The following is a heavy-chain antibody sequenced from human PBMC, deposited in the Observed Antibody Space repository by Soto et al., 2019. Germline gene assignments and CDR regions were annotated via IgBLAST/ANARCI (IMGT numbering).Heavy chain of an antibody. Sequence: QLQLQESGPGLVKPSETLSLTCTVSGGSISSSSYYWGWIRQPPGEGLEWIGSIYYSGSTYYHPSLKSRVTISVDTSKNQFSLKLSSVTAADTAVYYCARHGWNYEGDFDYWGQGTLVTVSS. J-gene: IGHJ4*02. CDR2: IYYSGST. CDR3: ARHGWNYEGDFDY. CDR1: GGSISSSSYY. D-gene: IGHD1-7*01. V-gene: IGHV4-39*01.